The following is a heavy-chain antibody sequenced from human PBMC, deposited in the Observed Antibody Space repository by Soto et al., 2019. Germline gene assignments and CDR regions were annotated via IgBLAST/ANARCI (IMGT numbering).Heavy chain of an antibody. Sequence: ASVKVSCKTSGYFFTSHYIHWVRLAPGRGLEWMGRINPNNGDTNSPQKFQGRVTMTSDTSISTAYMEMSGLRSDDAALYYCAREVTYGGGSFSLGLWGQGTLVTVSS. CDR2: INPNNGDT. V-gene: IGHV1-2*06. CDR3: AREVTYGGGSFSLGL. CDR1: GYFFTSHY. J-gene: IGHJ4*02. D-gene: IGHD3-10*01.